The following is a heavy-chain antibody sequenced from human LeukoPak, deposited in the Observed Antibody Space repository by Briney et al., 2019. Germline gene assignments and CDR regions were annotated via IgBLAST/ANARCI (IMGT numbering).Heavy chain of an antibody. D-gene: IGHD5-18*01. CDR3: ARGYSYGSSLDY. V-gene: IGHV4-30-4*02. CDR2: IYYSGST. Sequence: SETLSLTCTVSGGSISSGDYYWSWIRQPPGKGLEWIGYIYYSGSTYYNPSLKSRVTISVDTSKNQFSLKLSSVTAADTAVYYCARGYSYGSSLDYWGQGTLVTVSS. CDR1: GGSISSGDYY. J-gene: IGHJ4*02.